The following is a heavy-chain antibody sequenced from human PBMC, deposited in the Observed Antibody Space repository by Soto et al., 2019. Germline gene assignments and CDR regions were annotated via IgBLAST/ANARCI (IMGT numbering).Heavy chain of an antibody. V-gene: IGHV4-30-2*01. CDR3: ARSGDFTVISFDP. CDR2: IYHSGST. Sequence: PSETLSLTCAVSGGSISSGGYSWSWIRQPPGKGLEWIGYIYHSGSTYYNPSLKSRVTISVDRSKNQFSLKLSSVTAADTAVYYCARSGDFTVISFDPWAQGTLVTVAS. CDR1: GGSISSGGYS. J-gene: IGHJ5*02. D-gene: IGHD4-17*01.